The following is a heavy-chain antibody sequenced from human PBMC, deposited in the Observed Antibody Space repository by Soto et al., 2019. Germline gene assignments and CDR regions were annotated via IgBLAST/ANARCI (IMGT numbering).Heavy chain of an antibody. D-gene: IGHD4-4*01. CDR2: LYYSGST. Sequence: SETLSLTCTVSGVSISGYFWSWIRQPPGKGLEWIGYLYYSGSTNYNPSLRSRVTISVDTSRNQFSLKLSSVTAADMAVYYCARHANRNYGLYYFDYWGQGTLVTVSS. CDR3: ARHANRNYGLYYFDY. J-gene: IGHJ4*02. V-gene: IGHV4-59*08. CDR1: GVSISGYF.